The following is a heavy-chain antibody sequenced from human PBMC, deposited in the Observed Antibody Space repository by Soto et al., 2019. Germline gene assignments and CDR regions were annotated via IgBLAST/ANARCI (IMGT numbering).Heavy chain of an antibody. Sequence: DVQLLESGGALVQPGGSLRLSCAASGITFSSYAMSWVRQAPGKGLEWVSTVSGSGANTHYADSVKGRFTISRDNSENTLYLQMISLRAEDMAIYYCAKGPHSSGWHYFDYWGQGTLVTVSS. V-gene: IGHV3-23*01. CDR2: VSGSGANT. CDR3: AKGPHSSGWHYFDY. J-gene: IGHJ4*02. D-gene: IGHD6-19*01. CDR1: GITFSSYA.